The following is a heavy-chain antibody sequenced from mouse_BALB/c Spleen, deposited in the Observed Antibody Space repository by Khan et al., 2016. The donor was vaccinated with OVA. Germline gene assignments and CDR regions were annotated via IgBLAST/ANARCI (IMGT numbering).Heavy chain of an antibody. CDR2: IWGDGST. V-gene: IGHV2-3*01. Sequence: QVQLKESGPGLVAPSQSLSITCTVSGFSLSSNGVSWVRQPPGKGLEWLGVIWGDGSTHYHSTLKSRLIISKDNSTSQVFLKLNSLQTDDTATYYCAKFAPDYYSMDYWGQGTSVTVSS. J-gene: IGHJ4*01. CDR3: AKFAPDYYSMDY. CDR1: GFSLSSNG.